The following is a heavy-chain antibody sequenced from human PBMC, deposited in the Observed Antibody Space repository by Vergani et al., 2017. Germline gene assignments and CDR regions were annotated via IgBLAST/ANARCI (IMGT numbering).Heavy chain of an antibody. D-gene: IGHD5-12*01. Sequence: EVQLLESGGDLVQPGGSLRLSCAASGFTFNHYAMNWVRQAPGKGLEWVSGISGSGGSTYYAGSVKGRFTISRDSSKNTLYLQMNSLSAGDTAVYYWATAKPQNTGYYYLDYDHAMDVWGQGTMVTVSS. J-gene: IGHJ6*02. CDR1: GFTFNHYA. CDR2: ISGSGGST. CDR3: ATAKPQNTGYYYLDYDHAMDV. V-gene: IGHV3-23*01.